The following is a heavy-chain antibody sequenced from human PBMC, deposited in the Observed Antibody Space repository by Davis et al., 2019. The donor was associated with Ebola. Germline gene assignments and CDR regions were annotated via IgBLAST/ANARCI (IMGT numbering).Heavy chain of an antibody. CDR2: ISDSGGST. D-gene: IGHD2-2*01. J-gene: IGHJ6*02. V-gene: IGHV3-23*01. CDR1: GFTFSSYA. CDR3: AKDRGYCSSTSCKTGYYGMDV. Sequence: PGGSLRLSCAASGFTFSSYAMSWVRQAPGKGLEWVSAISDSGGSTYYADSVKGRFTISRDNSKNTLYLQMNSLRAEDTALYYCAKDRGYCSSTSCKTGYYGMDVWGQGTTVTVSS.